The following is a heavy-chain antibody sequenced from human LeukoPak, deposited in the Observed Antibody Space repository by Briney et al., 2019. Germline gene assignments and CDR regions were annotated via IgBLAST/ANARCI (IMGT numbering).Heavy chain of an antibody. CDR3: ARRMNNGNSGRSFDL. D-gene: IGHD4-23*01. CDR1: GFIFSTYN. Sequence: PGGSLRLSCGASGFIFSTYNMNWVRQAPGKGLEWISYISSGSDAIFYADSVKGRFTVSRDNSKNSLFLQMSSLRADDTAVYYCARRMNNGNSGRSFDLWGRGTLVTVSS. J-gene: IGHJ2*01. V-gene: IGHV3-48*01. CDR2: ISSGSDAI.